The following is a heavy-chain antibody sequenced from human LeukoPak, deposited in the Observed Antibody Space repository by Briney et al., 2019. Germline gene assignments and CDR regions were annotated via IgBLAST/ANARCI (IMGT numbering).Heavy chain of an antibody. CDR1: GGPISSYY. V-gene: IGHV4-59*01. CDR3: ARGRASSGRDYYYYYMDV. J-gene: IGHJ6*03. Sequence: SETLSLTCTVSGGPISSYYWSWIRQPPGRGLEWIGYIYYSGSTNYNPSLKSRVTISVDTSKNQFSLKLSSVTAADTAVYYCARGRASSGRDYYYYYMDVWGKGTTVTVSS. D-gene: IGHD3-22*01. CDR2: IYYSGST.